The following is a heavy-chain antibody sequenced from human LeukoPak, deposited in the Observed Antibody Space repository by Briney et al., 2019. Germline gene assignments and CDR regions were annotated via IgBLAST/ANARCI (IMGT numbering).Heavy chain of an antibody. CDR3: ARSGSTGYSLDY. Sequence: RASVKVSCKASRYSFTGYFIHWVRQAPGQGLEWMGCIDPNSGDTKYAQKFQGRVSMPRDTSTRTAYMELSRLRSDDTAVYFCARSGSTGYSLDYWGQGTLVTVSS. J-gene: IGHJ4*02. D-gene: IGHD3-22*01. CDR2: IDPNSGDT. CDR1: RYSFTGYF. V-gene: IGHV1-2*02.